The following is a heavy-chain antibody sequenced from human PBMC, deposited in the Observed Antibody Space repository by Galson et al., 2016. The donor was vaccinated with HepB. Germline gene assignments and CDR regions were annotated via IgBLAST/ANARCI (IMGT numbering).Heavy chain of an antibody. Sequence: LSPTCTVSGSSINSYYWRWIRQPPGKGLEWIGYRYYTGRTNYNPYPNTRVTISVDTHKNQFSLKLTSVTAADTAVYYCVKDIYDSSGFYYLSRWGQGTLVTGSS. J-gene: IGHJ4*02. CDR2: RYYTGRT. D-gene: IGHD3-22*01. V-gene: IGHV4-59*01. CDR1: GSSINSYY. CDR3: VKDIYDSSGFYYLSR.